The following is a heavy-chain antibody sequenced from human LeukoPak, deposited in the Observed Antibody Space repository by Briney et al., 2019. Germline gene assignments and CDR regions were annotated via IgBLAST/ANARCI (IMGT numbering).Heavy chain of an antibody. V-gene: IGHV3-21*01. CDR1: GFTFSSYS. J-gene: IGHJ3*02. CDR2: IGSSHNYI. D-gene: IGHD3-10*01. CDR3: ARDSDYYGSGSHRDAFDI. Sequence: GGSLRLSCAGSGFTFSSYSVNWVRQAPGKGLEWVSSIGSSHNYIYYADSVKGRFIISRDNAKNSLYLQMNSLRAEDTAVYYCARDSDYYGSGSHRDAFDIWGQGTMVTVSS.